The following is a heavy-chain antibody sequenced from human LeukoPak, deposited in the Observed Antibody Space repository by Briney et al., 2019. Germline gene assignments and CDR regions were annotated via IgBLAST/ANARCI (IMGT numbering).Heavy chain of an antibody. CDR2: IWYDGSNK. D-gene: IGHD1-26*01. CDR3: ARTGSYWAATGHFDY. V-gene: IGHV3-33*01. Sequence: GGSLRLSCAASGFTFSSYGMHWVRQAPGKGLEWVAVIWYDGSNKYYADSVKGRFTISRDNSKNTLYLQMNSLRAEDTAVYYCARTGSYWAATGHFDYWGQGTLVTVSS. CDR1: GFTFSSYG. J-gene: IGHJ4*02.